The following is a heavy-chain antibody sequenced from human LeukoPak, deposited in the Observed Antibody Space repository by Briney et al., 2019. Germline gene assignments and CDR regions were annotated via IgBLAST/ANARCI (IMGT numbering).Heavy chain of an antibody. D-gene: IGHD5-24*01. CDR1: GYSFTSYW. Sequence: GESLKISRKGSGYSFTSYWIGWVRQMPGKGLEWMGIIYPGDSDTRYSPSFQGQVTISADKSISTAYLQWSSLKASDTATYYCAILEMATIIDYWGQGTLVTVSS. V-gene: IGHV5-51*01. J-gene: IGHJ4*02. CDR3: AILEMATIIDY. CDR2: IYPGDSDT.